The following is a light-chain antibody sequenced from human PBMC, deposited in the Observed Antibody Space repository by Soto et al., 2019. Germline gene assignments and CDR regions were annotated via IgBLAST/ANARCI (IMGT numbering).Light chain of an antibody. Sequence: IVLTQSPFTLSLSPVERPTLSCRASQSARTYLAWYQVKPGQAPRLLIYDASRRASGVPARFSGSGSGTDFTLTISSLEPEDFALYYCQQRNTWPPITFGQGTRLENK. V-gene: IGKV3-11*01. CDR2: DAS. CDR1: QSARTY. J-gene: IGKJ5*01. CDR3: QQRNTWPPIT.